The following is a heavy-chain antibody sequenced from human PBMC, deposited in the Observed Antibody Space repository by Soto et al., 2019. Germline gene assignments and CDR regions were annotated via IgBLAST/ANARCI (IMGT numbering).Heavy chain of an antibody. J-gene: IGHJ6*02. Sequence: SVKVSCKXSGGTFSSYAISWVRQAPGQGLEWMGGIIPIFGTANYAQKFQGRVTITADESTSTAYMELSSLRSEDTAVYYCARDLADYYGSGSYYKPPPMDVWGQGTTVTVSS. V-gene: IGHV1-69*13. D-gene: IGHD3-10*01. CDR3: ARDLADYYGSGSYYKPPPMDV. CDR1: GGTFSSYA. CDR2: IIPIFGTA.